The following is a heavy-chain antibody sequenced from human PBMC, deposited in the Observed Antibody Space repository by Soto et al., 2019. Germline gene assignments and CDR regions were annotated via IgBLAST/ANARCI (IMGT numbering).Heavy chain of an antibody. CDR3: ARDMGPSGAYGY. CDR1: GFTFSTYW. J-gene: IGHJ4*02. CDR2: IDPDGSQK. V-gene: IGHV3-7*03. D-gene: IGHD1-26*01. Sequence: EVQLVDSGGDLVQPGGSLRLSCAASGFTFSTYWMSWVRQAPGKGLEWVGKIDPDGSQKYYVDSVKGRFTISRDNAKNSLYLQMNSLRAEDTAVYYCARDMGPSGAYGYWGQGTLVTVSS.